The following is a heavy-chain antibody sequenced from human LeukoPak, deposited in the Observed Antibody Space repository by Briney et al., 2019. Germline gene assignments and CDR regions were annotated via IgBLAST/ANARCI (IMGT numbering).Heavy chain of an antibody. CDR3: ARAKWEIDY. V-gene: IGHV1-2*02. J-gene: IGHJ4*02. Sequence: GASVKVSCKASGYTFTGYYMHWVRQAPGQGLEWMGWINPNSGGTNYAQKFQGRVTMTRDTSISTAYMELSSLRSEDTAVYYCARAKWEIDYWGQGTLVTVSS. D-gene: IGHD1-26*01. CDR2: INPNSGGT. CDR1: GYTFTGYY.